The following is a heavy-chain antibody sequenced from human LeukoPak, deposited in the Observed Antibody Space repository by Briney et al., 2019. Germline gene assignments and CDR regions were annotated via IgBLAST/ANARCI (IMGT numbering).Heavy chain of an antibody. Sequence: GGSLRLSCAASGFTFSSYWMHWVRQAPGKGLVWVSRINSDGSSTSYADSVKGRFTISRDNAKNTLYLQMNSLRAEDTAVYYCARHYRQAAGLDYWGQGTLVTVSS. D-gene: IGHD6-13*01. J-gene: IGHJ4*02. CDR2: INSDGSST. CDR3: ARHYRQAAGLDY. CDR1: GFTFSSYW. V-gene: IGHV3-74*01.